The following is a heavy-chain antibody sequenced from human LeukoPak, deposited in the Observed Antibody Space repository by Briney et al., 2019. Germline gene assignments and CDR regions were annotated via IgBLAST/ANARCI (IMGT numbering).Heavy chain of an antibody. V-gene: IGHV4-34*01. CDR1: GGSFSGYY. J-gene: IGHJ4*02. Sequence: PSETLSLTCAVYGGSFSGYYWSWIRQPPGKGLEWIGEINHSGSTNYNPSLKSRVAISVDTSKNQLSLKLSSVTAADTAVYYWARGGGDIGVAAEVAFDYWGQGTLVTVSS. CDR2: INHSGST. D-gene: IGHD3-16*01. CDR3: ARGGGDIGVAAEVAFDY.